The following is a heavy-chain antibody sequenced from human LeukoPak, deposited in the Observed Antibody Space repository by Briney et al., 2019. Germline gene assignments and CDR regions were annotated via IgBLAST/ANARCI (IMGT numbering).Heavy chain of an antibody. V-gene: IGHV4-34*01. CDR3: ARAIYYYGSGSYYQNPRFDY. D-gene: IGHD3-10*01. Sequence: SETLSLTCAVYGGSFSGYYWSWIRQPPGKGLEWIGEINHSGSTNYNPSLKSRVTISEDTSKNQFSLKLSSVTAADTAVYYCARAIYYYGSGSYYQNPRFDYWGQGTLVTVSS. J-gene: IGHJ4*02. CDR1: GGSFSGYY. CDR2: INHSGST.